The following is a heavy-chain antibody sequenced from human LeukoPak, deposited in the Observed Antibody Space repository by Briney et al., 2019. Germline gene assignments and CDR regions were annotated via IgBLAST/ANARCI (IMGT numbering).Heavy chain of an antibody. D-gene: IGHD3-3*01. Sequence: ASVKVSCKASGYTFTSYDINWVRQATGQGLEWMGWMNPNSGNTGYAQKFQGRVTMNRNTSISTAYMELSSLRSEDTAVYYCARVIPYDFWSGYYTPCYYMDVWGKGTTVTVSS. CDR3: ARVIPYDFWSGYYTPCYYMDV. CDR2: MNPNSGNT. V-gene: IGHV1-8*01. CDR1: GYTFTSYD. J-gene: IGHJ6*03.